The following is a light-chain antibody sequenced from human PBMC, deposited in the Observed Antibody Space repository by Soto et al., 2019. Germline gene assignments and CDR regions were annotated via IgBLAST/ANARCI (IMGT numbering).Light chain of an antibody. Sequence: DIQMTQSPSSLSASVGDRVNITCRASQSISSYLNWYQQKPGKAPKLLIYAASSLQSGVPSRFSGSGSGTDFTLTISSLQPEDFATYYCQQSYSTPRYTFGQGTKLEIK. V-gene: IGKV1-39*01. CDR3: QQSYSTPRYT. J-gene: IGKJ2*01. CDR2: AAS. CDR1: QSISSY.